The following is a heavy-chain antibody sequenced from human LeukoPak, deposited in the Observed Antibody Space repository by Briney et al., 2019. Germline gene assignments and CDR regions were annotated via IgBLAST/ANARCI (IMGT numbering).Heavy chain of an antibody. J-gene: IGHJ5*02. Sequence: GGSLRLSCVVSGITVSNYGMSWVRQAPGKGLEWLSYINIGGTNTHYADSVKGRFTISRDNAKKSLYLEMNNLRAEDTAVYYCATDGAGFDTWGQGVLVTVSS. CDR3: ATDGAGFDT. CDR2: INIGGTNT. V-gene: IGHV3-11*01. CDR1: GITVSNYG.